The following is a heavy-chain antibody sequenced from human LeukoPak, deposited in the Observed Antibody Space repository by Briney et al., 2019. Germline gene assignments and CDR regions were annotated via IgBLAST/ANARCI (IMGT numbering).Heavy chain of an antibody. D-gene: IGHD6-19*01. J-gene: IGHJ5*02. V-gene: IGHV1-8*01. CDR3: ARSTGWYSWFAP. CDR1: GYTVTTYE. CDR2: MDPNKGDT. Sequence: GASVKVSCKASGYTVTTYEINWVRQAIGQGLEWMGWMDPNKGDTGYVQKFQGRVTMTRNISINTAYLELSSLTSDDTAVYYCARSTGWYSWFAPWGQGTLVTVSS.